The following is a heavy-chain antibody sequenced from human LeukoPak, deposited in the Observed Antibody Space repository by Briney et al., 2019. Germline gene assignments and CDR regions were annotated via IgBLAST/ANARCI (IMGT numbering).Heavy chain of an antibody. CDR3: ARDREYSSSSGQGY. CDR1: GFTFSIYA. Sequence: GGSLRLSCAASGFTFSIYAMHWVRQAPGKGLEWVAVISYDGINKYYADSVKGRFTISRDNSKNTLYLQMNSLRAEDTAVYYCARDREYSSSSGQGYWGQGTLVTVSS. CDR2: ISYDGINK. D-gene: IGHD6-6*01. V-gene: IGHV3-30*04. J-gene: IGHJ4*02.